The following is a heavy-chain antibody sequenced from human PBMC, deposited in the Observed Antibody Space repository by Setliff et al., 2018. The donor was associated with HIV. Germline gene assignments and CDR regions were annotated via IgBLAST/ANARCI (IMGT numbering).Heavy chain of an antibody. Sequence: LSLTRTVSGGSISSSSYYWGWIRQSPGKGLEWIGNIYYSGRTDYNPSLKSRVTISVDTSKEQFSLKLSSVTAADTAMYYCALGSSGYPFDHWGQGTLVTVSS. CDR3: ALGSSGYPFDH. V-gene: IGHV4-39*07. CDR2: IYYSGRT. D-gene: IGHD3-22*01. J-gene: IGHJ4*02. CDR1: GGSISSSSYY.